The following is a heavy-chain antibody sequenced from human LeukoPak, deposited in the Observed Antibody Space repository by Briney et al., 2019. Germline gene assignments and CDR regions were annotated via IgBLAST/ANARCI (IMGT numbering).Heavy chain of an antibody. Sequence: SETLSLTCTVSGGSTSSGGYYWSWIRQHPGKGLEWIGYIYYSGSTYYNPSLKSRVTISVDTSKNQFSLKLSSVTAADTAVYYCAREVTMVRGVRFDPWGQGTLVTVSS. CDR3: AREVTMVRGVRFDP. CDR1: GGSTSSGGYY. CDR2: IYYSGST. V-gene: IGHV4-31*03. J-gene: IGHJ5*02. D-gene: IGHD3-10*01.